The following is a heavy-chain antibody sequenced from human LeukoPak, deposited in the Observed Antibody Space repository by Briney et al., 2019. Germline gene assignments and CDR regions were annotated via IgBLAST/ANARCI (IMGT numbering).Heavy chain of an antibody. D-gene: IGHD3-10*01. J-gene: IGHJ4*02. CDR2: IDNSGDST. Sequence: PGGSLRLSCVASGFTFSNYDMSWVRQAPGKGLEWVSTIDNSGDSTYYIGSVKGRFTISRDNSKNTVYLQMNSLRVEDMAVYYRAKDRAGSGYWGQGTPVTVSS. CDR1: GFTFSNYD. CDR3: AKDRAGSGY. V-gene: IGHV3-23*01.